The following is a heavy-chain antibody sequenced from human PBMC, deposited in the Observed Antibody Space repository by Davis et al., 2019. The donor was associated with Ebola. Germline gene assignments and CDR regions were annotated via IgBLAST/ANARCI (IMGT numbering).Heavy chain of an antibody. CDR1: GYSFTSFW. Sequence: KVSCKASGYSFTSFWIGWVRQPPGQGLELMGAILPGDSDTRYSPSFQGQVTISADKSIATAYLHWNSLKASDTAMYYCARQGAPYSAPANWGQGTLVTVSS. V-gene: IGHV5-51*01. CDR2: ILPGDSDT. J-gene: IGHJ4*02. D-gene: IGHD1-26*01. CDR3: ARQGAPYSAPAN.